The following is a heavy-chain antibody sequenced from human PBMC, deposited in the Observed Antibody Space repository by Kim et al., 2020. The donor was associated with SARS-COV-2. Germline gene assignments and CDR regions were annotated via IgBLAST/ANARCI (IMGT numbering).Heavy chain of an antibody. CDR1: GFSFAGYG. D-gene: IGHD2-2*01. CDR3: ATDPGTAATC. V-gene: IGHV7-4-1*02. CDR2: INTNTETP. Sequence: ASVKVSCKPSGFSFAGYGVNWVRQAPGQRLEFMGWINTNTETPTYAPGFTGRFVFSLDTSVNTAYLQISSLGPEDTAVYYCATDPGTAATCWGLGTLVTVSS. J-gene: IGHJ4*02.